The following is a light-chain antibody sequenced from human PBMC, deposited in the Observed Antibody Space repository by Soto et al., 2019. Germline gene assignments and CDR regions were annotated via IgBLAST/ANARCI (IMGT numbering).Light chain of an antibody. J-gene: IGKJ4*01. CDR2: GAS. CDR1: QAIMIY. V-gene: IGKV1-33*01. CDR3: QQYDSLPLT. Sequence: DITMTQSPSSLSASVGDRVSITCQASQAIMIYLNWYQQKPGKAPKLLISGASNLEPGVPSRFTGSGSETVFTLTISSLQPEDFATYYCQQYDSLPLTFGGGTHVE.